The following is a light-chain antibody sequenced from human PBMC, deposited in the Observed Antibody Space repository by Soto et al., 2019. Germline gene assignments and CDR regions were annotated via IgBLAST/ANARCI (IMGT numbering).Light chain of an antibody. J-gene: IGKJ4*01. V-gene: IGKV1-33*01. Sequence: DSQMTQSPSSLSSSLVEIGTIYCDASQDISNYLNWYQQKPGKAPKLLIYDASNLETGVPSRFSGSGSGTDFTFTISSLQPEDIATYYCQQYDNLPLTFGGGTKVDIK. CDR3: QQYDNLPLT. CDR1: QDISNY. CDR2: DAS.